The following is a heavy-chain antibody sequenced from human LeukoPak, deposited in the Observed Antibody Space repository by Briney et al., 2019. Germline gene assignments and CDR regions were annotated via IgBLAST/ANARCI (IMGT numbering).Heavy chain of an antibody. J-gene: IGHJ3*02. D-gene: IGHD3-9*01. Sequence: SGTLSLTCAVSGGSISSSNWWSWVRQPPGKGLEWIGEIYHSGSTNYNPSLKSRVTISVDKSKNQFSLKLSSVTAADAAVYYCARRRYFDWLLSAFGIWCQGTMVTVSS. CDR2: IYHSGST. V-gene: IGHV4-4*02. CDR3: ARRRYFDWLLSAFGI. CDR1: GGSISSSNW.